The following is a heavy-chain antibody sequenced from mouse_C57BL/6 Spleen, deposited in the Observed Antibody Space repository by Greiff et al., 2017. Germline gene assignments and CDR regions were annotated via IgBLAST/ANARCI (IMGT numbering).Heavy chain of an antibody. Sequence: QVQLQQPGAELVKPGASVKLSCKASGYTFTSYWMHWVKQRPGQGLEWIGMIHPNSGSTNYNEKFKSKATLTVDKSSSTAYMQLSSLTSEDSAVYYCARRGAVVGYYAMDYWGQGTSVTVSS. CDR1: GYTFTSYW. CDR3: ARRGAVVGYYAMDY. D-gene: IGHD1-1*01. V-gene: IGHV1-64*01. J-gene: IGHJ4*01. CDR2: IHPNSGST.